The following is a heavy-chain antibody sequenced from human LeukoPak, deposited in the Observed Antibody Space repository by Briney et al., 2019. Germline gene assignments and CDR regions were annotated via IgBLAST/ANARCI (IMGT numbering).Heavy chain of an antibody. D-gene: IGHD6-25*01. V-gene: IGHV4-31*03. CDR1: GGSISSGGYY. CDR2: IYYSGST. Sequence: PSQTLSLTCTVSGGSISSGGYYWSWIRQHPGKGLEWIGYIYYSGSTYYSPSLKSRVTISVDTSKNQFSLKLSSVTAADTAVYYCARDRAGVAARGGWFDPWGQGTLVTVSS. J-gene: IGHJ5*02. CDR3: ARDRAGVAARGGWFDP.